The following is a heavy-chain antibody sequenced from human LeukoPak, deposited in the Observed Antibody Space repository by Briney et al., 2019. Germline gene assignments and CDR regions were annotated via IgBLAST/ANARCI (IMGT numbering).Heavy chain of an antibody. D-gene: IGHD5-18*01. CDR2: ISSSGSTI. J-gene: IGHJ4*02. V-gene: IGHV3-48*01. Sequence: GGSLRLSCAASGITFSSYTMNWVRQAPGKGLEWVSYISSSGSTIYYADSVKGRFTISRNNAKNSLYLQMNSLRAEDTAVYYCVRDVEETSAIYYFDYWGQGTLVTVSS. CDR3: VRDVEETSAIYYFDY. CDR1: GITFSSYT.